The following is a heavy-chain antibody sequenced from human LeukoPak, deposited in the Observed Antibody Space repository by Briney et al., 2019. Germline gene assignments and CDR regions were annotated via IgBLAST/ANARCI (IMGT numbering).Heavy chain of an antibody. V-gene: IGHV5-10-1*01. CDR2: IDPSDSYT. CDR1: GYTFTTYW. J-gene: IGHJ4*02. D-gene: IGHD2-21*02. CDR3: ARLSYCGGDCRAPADY. Sequence: GEPLRISCKGPGYTFTTYWISWVRQMPGKGRGWMGRIDPSDSYTNYSPSFQGHVTISADKSISTAYLQWSSLKASDTAMYYCARLSYCGGDCRAPADYWGQGTLVTVSS.